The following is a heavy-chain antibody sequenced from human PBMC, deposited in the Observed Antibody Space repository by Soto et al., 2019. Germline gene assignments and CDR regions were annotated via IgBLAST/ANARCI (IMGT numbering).Heavy chain of an antibody. D-gene: IGHD3-22*01. CDR3: ARDAKIVVVITGYYYGMDV. CDR1: GGSISSSNW. CDR2: IYHSGST. V-gene: IGHV4-4*02. J-gene: IGHJ6*02. Sequence: PSETLSLTCAVSGGSISSSNWWSWVRQPPGKGLEWIGEIYHSGSTNYNPSLKSRVTISVDKSKNQFSLKLSSVTAADTAVYYCARDAKIVVVITGYYYGMDVWGQGTTVPVSS.